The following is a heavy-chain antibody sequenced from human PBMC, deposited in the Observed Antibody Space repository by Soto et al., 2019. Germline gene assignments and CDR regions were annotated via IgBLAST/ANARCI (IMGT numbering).Heavy chain of an antibody. D-gene: IGHD6-13*01. J-gene: IGHJ4*02. Sequence: QVQLVQSGAEVKKPGASVKVSCKASGYTFTSYAMHWVRQAPGQRLEWMGWINAGNGNTKYSQKFQGRVTITRDTSASTAYMELSSLRSEDTAVYYCARDLRVIAAAGIFGYWGQGTLVTVSS. CDR3: ARDLRVIAAAGIFGY. V-gene: IGHV1-3*01. CDR2: INAGNGNT. CDR1: GYTFTSYA.